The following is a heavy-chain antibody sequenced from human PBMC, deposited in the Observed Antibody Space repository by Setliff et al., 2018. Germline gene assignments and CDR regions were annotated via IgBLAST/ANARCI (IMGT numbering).Heavy chain of an antibody. J-gene: IGHJ6*03. D-gene: IGHD2-15*01. CDR1: GYSFTSYW. V-gene: IGHV5-10-1*01. Sequence: GESLKISCKGSGYSFTSYWISWVRQMPGKGLEWMGRIDPSDTYTNYSPSFQGQVTISGDKSISTAYLQWSSLKASDTAMYYCARIRRDIVVVVGATPDYYDYMDVWGKGTTVTVSS. CDR2: IDPSDTYT. CDR3: ARIRRDIVVVVGATPDYYDYMDV.